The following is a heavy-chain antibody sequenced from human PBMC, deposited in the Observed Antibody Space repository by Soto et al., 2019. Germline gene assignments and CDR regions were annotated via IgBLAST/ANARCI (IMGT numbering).Heavy chain of an antibody. D-gene: IGHD3-22*01. V-gene: IGHV4-34*01. CDR2: INHSGST. CDR1: GGSFSGYY. J-gene: IGHJ4*02. Sequence: LSLTCAVYGGSFSGYYWSWIRQPPGKGLEWIGEINHSGSTNYNPSLKSRVTISVDTSKNQFSLKLSSVTAADTAVYYCARGAYYYDSSGYYVHYFDYWGQGTLVTVSS. CDR3: ARGAYYYDSSGYYVHYFDY.